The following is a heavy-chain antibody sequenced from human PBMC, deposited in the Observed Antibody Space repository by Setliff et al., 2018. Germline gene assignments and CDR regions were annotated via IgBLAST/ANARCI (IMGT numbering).Heavy chain of an antibody. Sequence: ASVKVSCKASGYTFTSYGISWVRQAPGQGLEWMGWISGYNGNTNYAQNFQGRVTMTTDTSTSTACMELRSLRSDDTAVYYCARDPLYSGSYGPEFYFDYWGQGTLVTVSS. CDR1: GYTFTSYG. J-gene: IGHJ4*02. CDR2: ISGYNGNT. CDR3: ARDPLYSGSYGPEFYFDY. D-gene: IGHD1-26*01. V-gene: IGHV1-18*01.